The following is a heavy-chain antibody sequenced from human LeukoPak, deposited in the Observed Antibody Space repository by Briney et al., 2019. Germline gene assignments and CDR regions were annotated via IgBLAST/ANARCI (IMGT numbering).Heavy chain of an antibody. CDR3: AKASTDYGDYPFDY. J-gene: IGHJ4*02. Sequence: PGGSLRLSCTGSKFTFSNYGMQWVRQAPGKGLEWVAVVSAHGTTKYYADSVKGRFTISRDNSRNTMYLQMNSLRAEDTAVYYCAKASTDYGDYPFDYWGQGTLVTVSS. D-gene: IGHD4-17*01. CDR1: KFTFSNYG. V-gene: IGHV3-33*03. CDR2: VSAHGTTK.